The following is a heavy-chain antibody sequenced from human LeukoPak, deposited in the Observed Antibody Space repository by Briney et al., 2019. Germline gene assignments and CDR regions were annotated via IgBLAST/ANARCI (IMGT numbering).Heavy chain of an antibody. CDR1: GFTVSSNY. J-gene: IGHJ4*02. V-gene: IGHV3-53*01. Sequence: GSLRLSCAASGFTVSSNYMSWVRQAPGKGLEWVSVIYSGGSTYYADSVKGRFTISRDNSKNTLYLQMNSLRAEDTAVYYCASRTAMVDFDYWGQGTLVTVSS. CDR2: IYSGGST. CDR3: ASRTAMVDFDY. D-gene: IGHD5-18*01.